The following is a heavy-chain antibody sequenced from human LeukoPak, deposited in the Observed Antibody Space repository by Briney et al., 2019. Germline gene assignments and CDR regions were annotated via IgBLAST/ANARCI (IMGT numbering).Heavy chain of an antibody. Sequence: PSETLSLTCTVSGYSISSGYYWGWIRQPPGKGLEWIGEINHSGSTNYNPSLKSRVTISVDTSKNQFSLKLSSVTAADTAVYYCARERAAAAKAAFDIWGQGTMVTVSS. D-gene: IGHD6-13*01. J-gene: IGHJ3*02. CDR3: ARERAAAAKAAFDI. CDR1: GYSISSGYY. V-gene: IGHV4-38-2*02. CDR2: INHSGST.